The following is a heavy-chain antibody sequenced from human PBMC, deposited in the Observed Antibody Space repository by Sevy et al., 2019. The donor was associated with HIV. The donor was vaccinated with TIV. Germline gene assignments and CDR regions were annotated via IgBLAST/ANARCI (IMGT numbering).Heavy chain of an antibody. J-gene: IGHJ5*02. CDR1: GYTFTSYG. Sequence: ASVKVSCKASGYTFTSYGISWVRQAPGQGLEWMGWISAYNGNKNYAQKLQGRVTMTTDTSTSTAYMELRSLRSDDTAVYYCARVSTVTSRGPFDPWGQGTLVTVSS. CDR2: ISAYNGNK. D-gene: IGHD4-17*01. CDR3: ARVSTVTSRGPFDP. V-gene: IGHV1-18*04.